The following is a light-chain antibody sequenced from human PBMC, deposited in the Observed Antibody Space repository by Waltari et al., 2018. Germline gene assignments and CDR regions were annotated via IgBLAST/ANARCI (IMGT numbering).Light chain of an antibody. CDR1: QSLLHRNGHNY. CDR2: LGS. V-gene: IGKV2-28*01. J-gene: IGKJ1*01. Sequence: DIVVTQSPLSLPVTPGEPPSISCRSSQSLLHRNGHNYLDWYLQKPGQSPQLLIYLGSNRASGVPDRFSGSGSGTDFTLRISRVEAEDVGVYYCMQSLQTLWTFGPGTKVEIK. CDR3: MQSLQTLWT.